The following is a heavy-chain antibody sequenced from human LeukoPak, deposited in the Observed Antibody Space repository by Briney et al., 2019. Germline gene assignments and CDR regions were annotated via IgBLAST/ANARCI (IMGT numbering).Heavy chain of an antibody. CDR2: LYSGGNT. Sequence: GGSLRLSCAVSGFTVSSSHMSWVRQAPGKGLEWVSVLYSGGNTFYEDSVKGRFTISRDNSKNTLYLQMNSQKAEDTAVYYCATQNWGSRAFDYWGQGTLVTVSS. D-gene: IGHD7-27*01. CDR3: ATQNWGSRAFDY. CDR1: GFTVSSSH. J-gene: IGHJ4*02. V-gene: IGHV3-66*01.